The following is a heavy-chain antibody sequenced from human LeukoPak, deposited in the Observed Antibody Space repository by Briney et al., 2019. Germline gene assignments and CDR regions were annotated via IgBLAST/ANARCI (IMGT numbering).Heavy chain of an antibody. Sequence: ASVKVSCKASGYTFTIYDINWVRQATGQGLEWMGWMNPNSGNTGYAQKFQGRVTITRNTSISTAYMELSSLRSEDTAVYYCARSGIAARNAFDIWGQGTMVTVSS. D-gene: IGHD6-6*01. CDR1: GYTFTIYD. J-gene: IGHJ3*02. CDR3: ARSGIAARNAFDI. V-gene: IGHV1-8*03. CDR2: MNPNSGNT.